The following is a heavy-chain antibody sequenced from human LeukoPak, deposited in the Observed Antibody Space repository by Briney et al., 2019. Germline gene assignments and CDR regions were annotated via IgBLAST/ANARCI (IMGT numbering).Heavy chain of an antibody. J-gene: IGHJ5*02. Sequence: PSETLSLTCNVSGGSITRIGYYWTWIRQRPGKGLEWIGYIYYSGTTFYNPSLQSRVTISLDTSKNQFSLNLSSVTAADTAVYYCARNMGDGLLDWEGRLDPWGQGTLVTVAS. V-gene: IGHV4-31*03. CDR1: GGSITRIGYY. CDR2: IYYSGTT. CDR3: ARNMGDGLLDWEGRLDP. D-gene: IGHD5-24*01.